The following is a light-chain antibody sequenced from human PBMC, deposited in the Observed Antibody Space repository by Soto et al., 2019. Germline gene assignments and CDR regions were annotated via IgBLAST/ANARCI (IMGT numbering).Light chain of an antibody. CDR3: QQYSSSPLT. Sequence: EIVLTQSPGTLSLSPGERATLSCRASQTVRNNYLAWYQQKPGQAPRLLIYGASSRATGIPDRFSGSGSGTDFTLTISRLEPEDFALYYCQQYSSSPLTFGGGTKVDI. CDR1: QTVRNNY. V-gene: IGKV3-20*01. J-gene: IGKJ4*01. CDR2: GAS.